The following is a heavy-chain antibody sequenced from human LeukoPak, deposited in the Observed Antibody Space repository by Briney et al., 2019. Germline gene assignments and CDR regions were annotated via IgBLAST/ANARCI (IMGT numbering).Heavy chain of an antibody. Sequence: SVKVSCKASGGTFNSYAISWVRQAPGQGLEWMGRIIPILGIANYAQKFQGRVTITADKSTSTAYMELSSLRSEDTAVYYCARDGIGLAAAGTDYWGQGTLVTVSS. CDR2: IIPILGIA. CDR1: GGTFNSYA. V-gene: IGHV1-69*04. D-gene: IGHD6-13*01. J-gene: IGHJ4*02. CDR3: ARDGIGLAAAGTDY.